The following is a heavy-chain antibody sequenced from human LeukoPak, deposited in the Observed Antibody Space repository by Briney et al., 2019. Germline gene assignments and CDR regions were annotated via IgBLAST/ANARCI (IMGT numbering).Heavy chain of an antibody. J-gene: IGHJ3*02. D-gene: IGHD1-14*01. CDR2: MNPNSGNT. Sequence: ASVTVSCKASGYTFTSYDINWVRQATGQGLEWMGWMNPNSGNTGYAQKFQGRVTMTRNTSISTAYMELSSLRSEGTAVYYCARGSAGPSAFDIWGQGTMVTVSS. V-gene: IGHV1-8*01. CDR1: GYTFTSYD. CDR3: ARGSAGPSAFDI.